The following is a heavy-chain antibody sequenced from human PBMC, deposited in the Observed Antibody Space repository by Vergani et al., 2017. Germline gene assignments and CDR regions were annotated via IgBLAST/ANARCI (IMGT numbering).Heavy chain of an antibody. CDR2: IRYDGSNK. V-gene: IGHV3-30*02. Sequence: QVQLVESGGGVVQPGGSLRLSCVASGFTFSSYGMHWVRQAPGKGLEWVAFIRYDGSNKYYADSVKGRFTISRDNSKNTLYLQMNSLRAEDTAVYYCAKEIHYYDRSDNAFDIWGQGTLVTVSS. CDR1: GFTFSSYG. D-gene: IGHD3-22*01. CDR3: AKEIHYYDRSDNAFDI. J-gene: IGHJ3*02.